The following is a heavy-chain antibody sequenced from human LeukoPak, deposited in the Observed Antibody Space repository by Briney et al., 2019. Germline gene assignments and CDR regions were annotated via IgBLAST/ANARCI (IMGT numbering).Heavy chain of an antibody. J-gene: IGHJ3*02. V-gene: IGHV1-2*02. CDR1: GYTFTGYY. CDR2: INPNSGGT. Sequence: ASVKVSCKASGYTFTGYYMHWVRQAPGQGLEWMGWINPNSGGTNYAQKFQGRATMTRDTSISTAYMELSRLRSDDTAVYYCARDAHFNDAFDIWGQGTMVTVSS. CDR3: ARDAHFNDAFDI.